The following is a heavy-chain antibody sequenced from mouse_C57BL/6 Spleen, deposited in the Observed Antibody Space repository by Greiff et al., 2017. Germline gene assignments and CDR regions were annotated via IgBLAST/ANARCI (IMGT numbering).Heavy chain of an antibody. CDR1: GYAFSSSW. Sequence: QVQLQQSGPVLVKPGASVKISCKASGYAFSSSWMHWVKQRPGKGLEWIGRIYPGAGDTNYNGKFKGKATLTADKSSSTAYMHLSSLTSEDSAVYFCARGYISDGYYFAYWGQGTLVTVSA. V-gene: IGHV1-82*01. CDR2: IYPGAGDT. CDR3: ARGYISDGYYFAY. J-gene: IGHJ3*01. D-gene: IGHD2-3*01.